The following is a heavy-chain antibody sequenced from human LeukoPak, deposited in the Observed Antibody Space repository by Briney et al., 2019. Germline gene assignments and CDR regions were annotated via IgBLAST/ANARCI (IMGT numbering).Heavy chain of an antibody. Sequence: ASVKVSCKASGYTFTSYGISWVRQAPGQGLEWMGWISAYNGNTNYAQKLQGRVTMTTDTSTSTAYMELRSLRSDDTAVYYCARARQGGLYYYYYYMDVWGKGTTVTVSS. CDR3: ARARQGGLYYYYYYMDV. J-gene: IGHJ6*03. CDR2: ISAYNGNT. V-gene: IGHV1-18*01. D-gene: IGHD1-26*01. CDR1: GYTFTSYG.